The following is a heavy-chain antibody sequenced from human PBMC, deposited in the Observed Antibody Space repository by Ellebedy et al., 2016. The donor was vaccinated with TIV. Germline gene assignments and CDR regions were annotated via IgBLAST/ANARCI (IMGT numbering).Heavy chain of an antibody. V-gene: IGHV4-61*08. CDR1: GGSISSGGYY. CDR3: ARSPPLLYCSSTSCYRGDFDY. Sequence: SETLSLTXTVSGGSISSGGYYWGWIRQHPGKGLEWIGYIYYSGSTNYNPSLKSRVTISVDTSKNQFSLKLSSVTAADTAVYYCARSPPLLYCSSTSCYRGDFDYWGQGTLVTVSS. CDR2: IYYSGST. J-gene: IGHJ4*02. D-gene: IGHD2-2*02.